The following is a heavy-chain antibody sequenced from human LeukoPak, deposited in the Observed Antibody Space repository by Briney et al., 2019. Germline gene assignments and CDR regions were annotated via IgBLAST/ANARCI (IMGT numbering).Heavy chain of an antibody. V-gene: IGHV2-5*02. CDR2: IYWDEDK. CDR1: GFSLRTRGVG. D-gene: IGHD3-16*01. CDR3: AHSGFWGIGFDP. Sequence: SGPTLLQPTPTLTLTCTFSGFSLRTRGVGVGWIRQPPGKALEWLSLIYWDEDKRYSPSLKSRLTIPKDTSKNQVVLTMTNMDPVDTATYYCAHSGFWGIGFDPWGQGTLVTVSS. J-gene: IGHJ5*02.